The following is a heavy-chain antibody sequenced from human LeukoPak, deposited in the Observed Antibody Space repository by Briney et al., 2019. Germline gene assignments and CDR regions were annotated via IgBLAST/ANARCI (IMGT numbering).Heavy chain of an antibody. V-gene: IGHV3-21*01. CDR1: GFTFSSYS. CDR3: ARETRELTLDY. D-gene: IGHD1-26*01. J-gene: IGHJ4*02. Sequence: PGGSLRLSCAASGFTFSSYSMKWVRPAPGKGLEWVSSISSSSSYIYYADSVKGRFTISRDNAKNSLYLQMNSLRAEDTAVYYCARETRELTLDYWGQGTLVTVSS. CDR2: ISSSSSYI.